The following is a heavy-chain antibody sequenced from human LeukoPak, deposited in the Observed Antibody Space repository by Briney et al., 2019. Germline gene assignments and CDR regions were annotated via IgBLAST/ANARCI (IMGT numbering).Heavy chain of an antibody. CDR1: GGSFSGYY. D-gene: IGHD3-10*01. CDR2: INHSGST. Sequence: SETLSLTCAVYGGSFSGYYWSWIRQPPGKGLEWIGEINHSGSTNYNPSLKSRVTMSIDMSKRQFSLELSSVTAADTAVYYCARGGVVGTMLRGINWFDPWGPGTLVAVSS. CDR3: ARGGVVGTMLRGINWFDP. V-gene: IGHV4-34*01. J-gene: IGHJ5*02.